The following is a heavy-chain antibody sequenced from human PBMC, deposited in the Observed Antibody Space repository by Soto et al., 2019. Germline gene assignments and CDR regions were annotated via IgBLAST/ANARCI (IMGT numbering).Heavy chain of an antibody. V-gene: IGHV1-69*01. Sequence: QVQLVQSGAEVKKPGSSVQVSCKASGGTFSSYAISWVRQAPGQGLEWMGGIIPIFGTANYAQKFHGRVTITADECTSTAYIELSSLRSEDTAVYYCASFYYDSSGYLWGQGTLVTVSS. CDR1: GGTFSSYA. D-gene: IGHD3-22*01. CDR2: IIPIFGTA. CDR3: ASFYYDSSGYL. J-gene: IGHJ4*02.